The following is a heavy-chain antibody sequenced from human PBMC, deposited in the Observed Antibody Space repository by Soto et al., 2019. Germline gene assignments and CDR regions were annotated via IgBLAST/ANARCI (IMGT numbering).Heavy chain of an antibody. D-gene: IGHD5-12*01. CDR2: IIPIPGIA. J-gene: IGHJ6*02. CDR1: GGTFSSYT. Sequence: QVQLVQSGAEVKKPGSSVKVSCKASGGTFSSYTISWVRQAPGQGLEWMGRIIPIPGIANYAQKFQGRVTITADKSTSTAYMELSSLRSEDTAVYYCARDLGYSAPGGMEVWGQGTTVTVSS. CDR3: ARDLGYSAPGGMEV. V-gene: IGHV1-69*08.